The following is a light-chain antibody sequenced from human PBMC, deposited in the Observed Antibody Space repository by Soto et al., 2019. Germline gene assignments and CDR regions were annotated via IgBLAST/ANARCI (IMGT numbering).Light chain of an antibody. Sequence: QSLLTQPPSVSGAPGQRVTISCTGSSSNIGAGYDVHWYQQLPGTAPKLLIYGNSNRPSGVPDRISGSKSGTSASLAITGLQAEDEADYYCQSYDSSLSGDVFGTGTKLTVL. J-gene: IGLJ1*01. CDR3: QSYDSSLSGDV. CDR2: GNS. CDR1: SSNIGAGYD. V-gene: IGLV1-40*01.